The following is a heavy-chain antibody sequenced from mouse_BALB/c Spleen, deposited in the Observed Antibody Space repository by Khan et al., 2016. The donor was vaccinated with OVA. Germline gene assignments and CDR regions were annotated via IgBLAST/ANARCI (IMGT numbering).Heavy chain of an antibody. J-gene: IGHJ3*01. CDR2: ISDGGSYT. CDR1: GFTFSDYY. Sequence: EVELVESGGGLVKPGGSLKLSCAASGFTFSDYYMYWVRQTPEKRLEWVATISDGGSYTYYPDSVQGRFTISRDNAKNKLYLQKSSPKSEYTAMYYCARAGYGGFAYWGQGTLVTVSA. CDR3: ARAGYGGFAY. V-gene: IGHV5-4*02. D-gene: IGHD1-1*02.